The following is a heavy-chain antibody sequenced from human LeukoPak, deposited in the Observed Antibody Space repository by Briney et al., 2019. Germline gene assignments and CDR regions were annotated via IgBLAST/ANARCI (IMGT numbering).Heavy chain of an antibody. V-gene: IGHV4-59*01. D-gene: IGHD4-17*01. CDR2: IYYSGTT. Sequence: SETLSLTCTVSGGSISYYYWSWIRQSPGKGLEWIGYIYYSGTTNYNPTLKSRVTISVDTSKNQFSLQLRSVTAADTAVYYCAREDPQTTVPEGMDVWGQGTTVTVSS. J-gene: IGHJ6*02. CDR1: GGSISYYY. CDR3: AREDPQTTVPEGMDV.